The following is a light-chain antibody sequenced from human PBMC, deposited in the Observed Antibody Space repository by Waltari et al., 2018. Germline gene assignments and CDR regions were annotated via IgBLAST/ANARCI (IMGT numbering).Light chain of an antibody. Sequence: SSVLTQPPSVSVAPGQTATITCGGNTIGSQSVHWYQQKPGQAPVLVVYDDDVRPPGIPERISGSNSANTAALTINRVEVGDEAAYFCQVWDNYADLVIFGGGTKLTVL. J-gene: IGLJ2*01. CDR2: DDD. V-gene: IGLV3-21*02. CDR3: QVWDNYADLVI. CDR1: TIGSQS.